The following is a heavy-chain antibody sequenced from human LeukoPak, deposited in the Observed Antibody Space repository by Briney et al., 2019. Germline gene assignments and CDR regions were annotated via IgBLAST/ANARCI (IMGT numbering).Heavy chain of an antibody. CDR3: ASDKGWIPASHETKYFQH. CDR2: IKQDGSVK. V-gene: IGHV3-7*01. Sequence: GGSLRLSCAASGFTLGDYWMSWVRQAPGKGLEWVANIKQDGSVKYYVDSVKGRFTISRDNAKNSLYLQMNSLRAEDTAVYYCASDKGWIPASHETKYFQHWGQGTLVIVSS. D-gene: IGHD5-18*01. CDR1: GFTLGDYW. J-gene: IGHJ1*01.